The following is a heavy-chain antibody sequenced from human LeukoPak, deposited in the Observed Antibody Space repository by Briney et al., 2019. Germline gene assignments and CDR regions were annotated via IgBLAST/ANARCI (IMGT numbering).Heavy chain of an antibody. CDR1: GYIFTEYG. CDR3: ARDLAWGYVEQRLGWLDP. V-gene: IGHV1-18*01. Sequence: ASVKVSCKASGYIFTEYGITWVRPAPGQGLEWMGWISAYNGNTNYAQKFQGRFTMTTDTSTTTAYMELRSLRFDDTAVYYCARDLAWGYVEQRLGWLDPWGQGAQVTVSS. J-gene: IGHJ5*02. CDR2: ISAYNGNT. D-gene: IGHD1/OR15-1a*01.